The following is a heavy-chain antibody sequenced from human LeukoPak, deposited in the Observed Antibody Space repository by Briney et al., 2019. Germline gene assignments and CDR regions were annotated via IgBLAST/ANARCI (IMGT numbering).Heavy chain of an antibody. V-gene: IGHV1-69*04. CDR2: IIPILGIA. Sequence: GASVKVSCKASGGTFSSYAISWVRQAPGQGLEWMGRIIPILGIANYAQKFQGRVTITADKSTSTAYMELSSLRSEDTAVYYCARAYGDYEPTLNDWGQGTLVTVSS. J-gene: IGHJ4*02. D-gene: IGHD4-17*01. CDR3: ARAYGDYEPTLND. CDR1: GGTFSSYA.